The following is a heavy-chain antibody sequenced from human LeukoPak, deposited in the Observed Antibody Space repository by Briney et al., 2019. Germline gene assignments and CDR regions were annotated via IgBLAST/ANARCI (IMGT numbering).Heavy chain of an antibody. CDR3: ASNGLEMATTPFPY. CDR1: GGSFTDYY. D-gene: IGHD5-24*01. V-gene: IGHV4-34*01. Sequence: SETLSLTCAVYGGSFTDYYWSWIRQPPGKGLEWIGEINHSGSTNSSPSLKSRVNISVDTSKNQFSLKLSSVTAADTAMYYCASNGLEMATTPFPYWGQGTLVTVSS. CDR2: INHSGST. J-gene: IGHJ4*02.